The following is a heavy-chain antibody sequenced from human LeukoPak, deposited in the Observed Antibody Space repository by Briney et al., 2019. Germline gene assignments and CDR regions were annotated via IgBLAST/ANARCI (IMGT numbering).Heavy chain of an antibody. CDR1: GYAFSTYA. CDR3: ARGGPGRYFDSLSLDY. Sequence: ASVKVSCKTSGYAFSTYAINWVRQAPGQGLEWMGWISVHNDNTSYIQKFQGRVTMTTDTSTNTAYMELRSLRSDDTAVYFCARGGPGRYFDSLSLDYWGQGTLVTVSS. J-gene: IGHJ4*02. V-gene: IGHV1-18*01. CDR2: ISVHNDNT. D-gene: IGHD3-9*01.